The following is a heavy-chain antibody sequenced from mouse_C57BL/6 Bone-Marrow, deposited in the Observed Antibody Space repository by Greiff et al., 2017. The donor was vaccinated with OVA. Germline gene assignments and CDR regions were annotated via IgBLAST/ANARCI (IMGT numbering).Heavy chain of an antibody. J-gene: IGHJ4*01. Sequence: EVMLVESGEGLVKPGGSLKLSCAASGFTFSSYAMSWVRQTPEKRLEWVAYISSGGDYIYYADTVKGRFTISRDNARNTLYLQMSSLKSEDTAMYYCTRDEEITTVDYAMDYWGQGTSVTVSS. CDR2: ISSGGDYI. V-gene: IGHV5-9-1*02. D-gene: IGHD1-1*01. CDR1: GFTFSSYA. CDR3: TRDEEITTVDYAMDY.